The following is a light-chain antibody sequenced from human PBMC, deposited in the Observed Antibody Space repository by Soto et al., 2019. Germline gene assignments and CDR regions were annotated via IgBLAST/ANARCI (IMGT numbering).Light chain of an antibody. Sequence: DIQMTQSPSTLSASVGDRVTITCRASQSISSWLAWYQQKLGRAPRLLIYDASSLESGVPSRFSGSGYGTEFTLTISSLQPDDFATYYCQQYNSYRTFGQGTKVDIK. CDR2: DAS. CDR3: QQYNSYRT. CDR1: QSISSW. J-gene: IGKJ1*01. V-gene: IGKV1-5*01.